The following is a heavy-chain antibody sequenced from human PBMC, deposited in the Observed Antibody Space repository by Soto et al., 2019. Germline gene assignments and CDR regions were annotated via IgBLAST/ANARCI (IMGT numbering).Heavy chain of an antibody. J-gene: IGHJ5*02. CDR3: AIERRLGVGELLSENWFDR. V-gene: IGHV4-30-2*01. Sequence: PSGNLSLTCAVSGGSISSGGYSWSWIRQPPGKGLEWIGYIYHSGSTYYNPSLKSRVTISVDRSKNQFSLKLSSVTAADTAVYYGAIERRLGVGELLSENWFDRWGQGTLVTVSS. D-gene: IGHD3-10*01. CDR2: IYHSGST. CDR1: GGSISSGGYS.